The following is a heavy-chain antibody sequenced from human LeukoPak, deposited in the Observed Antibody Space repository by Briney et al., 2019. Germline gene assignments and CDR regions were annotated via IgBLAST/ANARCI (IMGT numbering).Heavy chain of an antibody. D-gene: IGHD6-13*01. CDR2: IYHSGST. CDR3: ARVSSSWYYFDY. V-gene: IGHV4-38-2*01. J-gene: IGHJ4*02. Sequence: SETLSLTCAVSGYSISSGYYWGWLRQPPGKGLEWIGSIYHSGSTYYNPSLKSRVTISVDTSKNQFSLKLSSVTAADTAVYYCARVSSSWYYFDYWGQGTLVTVSS. CDR1: GYSISSGYY.